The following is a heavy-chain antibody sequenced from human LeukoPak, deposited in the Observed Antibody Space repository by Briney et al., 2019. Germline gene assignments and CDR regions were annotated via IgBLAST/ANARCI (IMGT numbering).Heavy chain of an antibody. J-gene: IGHJ4*02. V-gene: IGHV4-34*01. Sequence: SETLSLTCAVYGGSFSGYYWSWIRQPPRKGLEWIGEINHSGSTNYNPSLKSRVTISVDTSKNQFSLKLSSVTAADTAVYYCARFIAAAGFGFDYRGQGTLVTVSS. CDR1: GGSFSGYY. CDR3: ARFIAAAGFGFDY. D-gene: IGHD6-13*01. CDR2: INHSGST.